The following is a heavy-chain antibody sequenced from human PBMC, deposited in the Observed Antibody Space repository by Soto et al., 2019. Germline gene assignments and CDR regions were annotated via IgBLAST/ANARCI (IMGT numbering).Heavy chain of an antibody. CDR3: ARDKITGLFDY. CDR2: IHYSGST. D-gene: IGHD2-8*02. CDR1: GGSIRSSTYY. V-gene: IGHV4-39*02. J-gene: IGHJ4*02. Sequence: PSETLSLTCTVSGGSIRSSTYYWGWIRQPPGKGLEWIGSIHYSGSTYYNPSLKSRVTISEDTSENQFSLKLTSVTAADTAVYYCARDKITGLFDYWGQGTLVTVSS.